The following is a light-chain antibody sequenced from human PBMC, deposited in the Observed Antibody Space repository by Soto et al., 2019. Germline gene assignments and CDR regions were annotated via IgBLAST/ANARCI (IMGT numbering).Light chain of an antibody. CDR1: SSDVGGYNY. CDR3: SSYTSSSTLV. J-gene: IGLJ2*01. Sequence: QSDLTQPASVSGSPGQSITISCTGTSSDVGGYNYVSWYQQHPGKAPQLMIYEVSNRPSGVSNRVSGSNSGNTASLTISGLQAEDEADYYCSSYTSSSTLVFGGGTKLTVL. CDR2: EVS. V-gene: IGLV2-14*01.